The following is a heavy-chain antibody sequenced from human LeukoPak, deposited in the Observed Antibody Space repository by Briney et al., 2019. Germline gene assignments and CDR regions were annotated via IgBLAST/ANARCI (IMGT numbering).Heavy chain of an antibody. CDR2: ISGGGGS. CDR1: GFTFSSYA. J-gene: IGHJ4*02. D-gene: IGHD3-16*01. Sequence: GGSLRLSCAASGFTFSSYAMSWVRQAPGKGLEWVSHISGGGGSEHADSVKGRFTISRDNANNSLYLQMNSLRVEDTAVYYCARVRLGESSIADYWGQGTLVTVSS. CDR3: ARVRLGESSIADY. V-gene: IGHV3-23*01.